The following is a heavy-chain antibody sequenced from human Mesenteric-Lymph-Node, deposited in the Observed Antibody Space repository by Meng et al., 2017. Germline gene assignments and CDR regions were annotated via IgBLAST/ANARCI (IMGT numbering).Heavy chain of an antibody. CDR1: GYTFTSYY. CDR3: ARSLDTSGHAYFDY. J-gene: IGHJ4*02. V-gene: IGHV1-46*01. Sequence: QVQLVQSGAAVKKPGASVRVSCKASGYTFTSYYIYWVRQAPGQGLEWMGIIDSGGGYTSYAQKFRGRVTMTRDTSTNTVYMELSSLRFEDTAVFYCARSLDTSGHAYFDYWGQGTLVTAPQ. D-gene: IGHD3-22*01. CDR2: IDSGGGYT.